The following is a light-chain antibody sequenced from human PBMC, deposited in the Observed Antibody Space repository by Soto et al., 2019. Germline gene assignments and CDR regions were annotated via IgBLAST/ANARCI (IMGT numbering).Light chain of an antibody. Sequence: QSALTQPPSASGSPGQSVTISCTGTSIDVGGYNYVSWYQQHPGKAPKLMIYEVSKRPSGVPDRFSGSKSGNTASLTVSGLQAEDAADYYCSSYAGSNNVFVTGTKVTDL. CDR1: SIDVGGYNY. CDR2: EVS. J-gene: IGLJ1*01. CDR3: SSYAGSNNV. V-gene: IGLV2-8*01.